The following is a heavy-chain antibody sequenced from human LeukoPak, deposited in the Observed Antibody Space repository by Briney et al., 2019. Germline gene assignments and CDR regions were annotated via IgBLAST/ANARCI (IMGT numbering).Heavy chain of an antibody. CDR1: GFTFSSYG. CDR3: ARFSSSWYHYYYMDV. D-gene: IGHD6-13*01. CDR2: IRYDGSNK. V-gene: IGHV3-30*02. Sequence: GGSLRLSCAASGFTFSSYGMHWVRQAPGKGLEWVAFIRYDGSNKYYADSVKGRFTISRDNAKNTLYLQMNSLRAEDTAVYYCARFSSSWYHYYYMDVWGKGTTVTVSS. J-gene: IGHJ6*03.